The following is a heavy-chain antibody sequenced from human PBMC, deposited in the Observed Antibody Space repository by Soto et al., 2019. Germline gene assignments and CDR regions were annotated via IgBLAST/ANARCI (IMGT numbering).Heavy chain of an antibody. CDR2: INPADSES. CDR1: GYSFTNYW. Sequence: GESLKISCKGSGYSFTNYWIGWVRQMPGKGLEWMGIINPADSESTYSPYFQGQVTISADKSISTAYLQWSSLKASDTAMYYCASHEETAKGYYYGMDVWGQGTTVTVSS. D-gene: IGHD5-18*01. J-gene: IGHJ6*02. CDR3: ASHEETAKGYYYGMDV. V-gene: IGHV5-51*01.